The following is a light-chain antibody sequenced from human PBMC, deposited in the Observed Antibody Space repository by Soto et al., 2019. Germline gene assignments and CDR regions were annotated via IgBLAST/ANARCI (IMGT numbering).Light chain of an antibody. CDR3: EQYDTSPIT. V-gene: IGKV3-20*01. CDR2: GAS. Sequence: EIVLTQSPATLSLSPGERATLSCRASQSVSSYLAWYQQKPGQAPRLLIYGASRRATGIPDRFSASESGTDFTLTITPLEPEDFAVYFCEQYDTSPITFGQGTRLEIK. CDR1: QSVSSY. J-gene: IGKJ5*01.